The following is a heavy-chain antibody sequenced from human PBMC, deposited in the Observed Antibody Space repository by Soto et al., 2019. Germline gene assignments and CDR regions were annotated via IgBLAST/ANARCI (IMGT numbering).Heavy chain of an antibody. D-gene: IGHD6-6*01. V-gene: IGHV3-64*01. Sequence: EVQLAESGGGLAQPGGSLRLSCAASGFTLSGYAMDWVRQAPGKGLEYVSGISSNGVGTYYANSVQGRFTISRDNSKXXXXXXXXSLRPEDMAVYYCARRARPDFYYMDVWGKGTTVTVSS. CDR1: GFTLSGYA. CDR3: ARRARPDFYYMDV. CDR2: ISSNGVGT. J-gene: IGHJ6*03.